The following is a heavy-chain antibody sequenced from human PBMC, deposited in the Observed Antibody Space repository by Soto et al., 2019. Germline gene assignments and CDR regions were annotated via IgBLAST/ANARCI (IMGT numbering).Heavy chain of an antibody. J-gene: IGHJ6*02. CDR1: DGAISSYY. D-gene: IGHD1-7*01. Sequence: QVQLQESGPGLVKPSETLSLTCTVSDGAISSYYWSWIRQPPGKGLEWIGYIYYSGSTNYNPSLKSRVTISVDTFQNQFSLKLSSVTAADTAVYYCAREGLTGTIGLYYYYGMDVWGQGTTVTVSS. CDR2: IYYSGST. CDR3: AREGLTGTIGLYYYYGMDV. V-gene: IGHV4-59*01.